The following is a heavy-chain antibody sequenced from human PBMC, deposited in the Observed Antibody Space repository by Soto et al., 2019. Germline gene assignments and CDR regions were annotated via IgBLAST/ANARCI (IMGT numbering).Heavy chain of an antibody. D-gene: IGHD2-21*02. V-gene: IGHV3-15*01. Sequence: EVQLVESGGGLVKPGGSLTLSCAASGFSFSNVWMSWVRQAPGKGLEWVGHIKSKSVGGTTDYTAPVKGRFTISGDESKATLFIHMHRLKADDTAVYFCTPYSPQTFCDGGPCYSVQTQIHDSWGQGVLVTVSS. CDR1: GFSFSNVW. CDR2: IKSKSVGGTT. J-gene: IGHJ4*02. CDR3: TPYSPQTFCDGGPCYSVQTQIHDS.